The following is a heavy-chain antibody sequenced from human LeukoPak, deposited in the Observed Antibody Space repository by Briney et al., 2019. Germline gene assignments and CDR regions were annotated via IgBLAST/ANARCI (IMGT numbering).Heavy chain of an antibody. J-gene: IGHJ5*02. Sequence: NPGGSLGLSCAASGFTFSDYYMSWIRQAPGKGLEWVSYISSSSSYTNYADSVKGRFTISRDNAKNSLYLQMNSLRAEDTAVYYCARVYCSSTSCYDRNWFDPWGQGALVTVSS. D-gene: IGHD2-2*01. CDR3: ARVYCSSTSCYDRNWFDP. V-gene: IGHV3-11*05. CDR1: GFTFSDYY. CDR2: ISSSSSYT.